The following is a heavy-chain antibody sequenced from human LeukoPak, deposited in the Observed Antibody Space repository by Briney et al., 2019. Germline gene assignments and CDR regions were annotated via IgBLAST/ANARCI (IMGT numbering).Heavy chain of an antibody. V-gene: IGHV4-39*01. Sequence: SETLSLTCTVSGGSISSYYWGWIRQPPGKGLEWIGSIYYSGSTYYNPSLKSRVTISVDTSKNQFSLKLSSVTAADTAVYYCAAYCSSTSCYGSDYWGQGTLVTVSS. CDR2: IYYSGST. CDR3: AAYCSSTSCYGSDY. J-gene: IGHJ4*02. D-gene: IGHD2-2*01. CDR1: GGSISSYY.